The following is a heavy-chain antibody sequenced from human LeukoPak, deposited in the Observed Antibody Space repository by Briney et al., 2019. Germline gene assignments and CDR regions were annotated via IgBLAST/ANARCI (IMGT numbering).Heavy chain of an antibody. CDR3: ARQPWYYYGSAPDY. CDR2: IYYSGST. CDR1: GGSISSGDYY. J-gene: IGHJ4*02. D-gene: IGHD3-10*01. Sequence: SETLSLICTVSGGSISSGDYYWSWIRQPPGKGLEWIGYIYYSGSTYYNPSLKSRVTISVDTSKNQFSLKLSSVTAADTAVYYCARQPWYYYGSAPDYWGQGTLVTVSS. V-gene: IGHV4-30-4*08.